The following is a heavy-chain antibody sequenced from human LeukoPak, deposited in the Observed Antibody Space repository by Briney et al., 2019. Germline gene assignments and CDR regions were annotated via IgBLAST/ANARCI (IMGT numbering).Heavy chain of an antibody. CDR1: GGSTSSYY. CDR3: ARDLFPDY. D-gene: IGHD2-21*01. J-gene: IGHJ4*02. V-gene: IGHV4-59*01. Sequence: PSETLSLTCTVSGGSTSSYYWSWIRQPPGKGLEWIGYIYYSGSTTYNPSLKSRVTISIDRSKNQFSLKLNSVTAADTAVYYCARDLFPDYWGQGTLVTVSS. CDR2: IYYSGST.